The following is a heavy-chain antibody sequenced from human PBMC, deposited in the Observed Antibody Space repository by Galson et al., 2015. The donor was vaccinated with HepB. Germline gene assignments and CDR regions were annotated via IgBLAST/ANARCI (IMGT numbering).Heavy chain of an antibody. CDR1: GYSISDHY. V-gene: IGHV1-69-2*01. Sequence: VKVSCKVAGYSISDHYIHWVLQAPGKGLEWMGLVDPEDGEAKYAGKFQGRVTITADTSADTAYMELSSLTSEDTAVYYCATGNTPRGCFWGQGTLVIVSS. J-gene: IGHJ4*02. D-gene: IGHD1-14*01. CDR3: ATGNTPRGCF. CDR2: VDPEDGEA.